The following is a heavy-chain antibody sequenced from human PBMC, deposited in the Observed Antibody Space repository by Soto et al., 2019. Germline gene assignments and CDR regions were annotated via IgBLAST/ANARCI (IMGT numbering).Heavy chain of an antibody. CDR2: IDWDDEK. J-gene: IGHJ6*02. D-gene: IGHD3-10*01. Sequence: SGPTLVTFTQTLTLTCTFSWLSFSTSGMCVSWIRQPPGEALEWLAVIDWDDEKYYIKSLKTRLTISKNTSKNQVVLILTNTDPVDTATYYCARTVARPGHYGSYYYYGMDVSGQGTTVTVS. CDR3: ARTVARPGHYGSYYYYGMDV. V-gene: IGHV2-70*01. CDR1: WLSFSTSGMC.